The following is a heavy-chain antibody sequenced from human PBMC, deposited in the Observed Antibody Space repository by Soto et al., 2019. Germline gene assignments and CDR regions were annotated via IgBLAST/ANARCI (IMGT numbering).Heavy chain of an antibody. V-gene: IGHV3-7*03. Sequence: QLVESGGDLVQPGGSLRLSCAASGFTFSGYWMSWVRQAPGKGLEGVANIKQDGSEKYYVDSVKGRFTISRDNAKNSLYLQMNSLRAGDTAVYYCARLSFYDSAPFDPWGQGTLVTVSS. D-gene: IGHD3-16*01. CDR1: GFTFSGYW. CDR3: ARLSFYDSAPFDP. J-gene: IGHJ5*02. CDR2: IKQDGSEK.